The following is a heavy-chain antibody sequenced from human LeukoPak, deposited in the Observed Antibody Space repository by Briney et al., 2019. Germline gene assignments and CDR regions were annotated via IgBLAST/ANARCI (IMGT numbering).Heavy chain of an antibody. Sequence: QSGGSLRLSCAASGFTFSSYEMNWVRQAPGKGLEWVSYISSSGSTIYYADSVKGRFTISRDNAKNSLFLQMNSLRAEDTAVYYCARGRSPTLLWGQGTLVTVSS. J-gene: IGHJ4*02. CDR2: ISSSGSTI. CDR3: ARGRSPTLL. D-gene: IGHD2-15*01. CDR1: GFTFSSYE. V-gene: IGHV3-48*03.